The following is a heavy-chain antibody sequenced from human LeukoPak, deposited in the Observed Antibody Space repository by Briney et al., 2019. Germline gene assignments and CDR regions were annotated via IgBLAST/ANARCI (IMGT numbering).Heavy chain of an antibody. CDR1: GFNFNTYS. J-gene: IGHJ5*02. D-gene: IGHD1-7*01. V-gene: IGHV3-21*01. Sequence: GGSLRLSCEASGFNFNTYSMAWVRQAPGMGLEWVSIISRASESIFYADSVKGRFTISRDNAKNSLYLQMNGLRAEDTAAYYCARGATDTTRWFDPWGQGTLVTVSS. CDR3: ARGATDTTRWFDP. CDR2: ISRASESI.